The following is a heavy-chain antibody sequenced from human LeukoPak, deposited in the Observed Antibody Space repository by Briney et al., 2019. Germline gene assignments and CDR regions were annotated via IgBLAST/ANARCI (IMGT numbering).Heavy chain of an antibody. CDR2: INTNTGNP. V-gene: IGHV7-4-1*02. Sequence: ASVKVSCKASGYTFTNYPMNWVRQAPGEGIEWMGWINTNTGNPTYVQDFTGRFVFSLDISVSTAYLQISGLRAEDNAVYYCARQEKGGAAFDIWGQGTIVTVS. CDR1: GYTFTNYP. J-gene: IGHJ3*02. CDR3: ARQEKGGAAFDI. D-gene: IGHD1-26*01.